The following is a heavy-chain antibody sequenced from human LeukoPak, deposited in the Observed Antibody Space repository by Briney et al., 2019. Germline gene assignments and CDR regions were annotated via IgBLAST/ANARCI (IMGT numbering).Heavy chain of an antibody. V-gene: IGHV3-9*01. Sequence: PGRSVRLSCAASGFTFDDYAMHWVRQAPGKGLEWVSGISWNSGSIGYADSVKGRFTISRDNAKNSLYLQMNGLRAEDTALYYCAKRDYWGQGTLVTVSS. J-gene: IGHJ4*02. CDR1: GFTFDDYA. CDR2: ISWNSGSI. CDR3: AKRDY.